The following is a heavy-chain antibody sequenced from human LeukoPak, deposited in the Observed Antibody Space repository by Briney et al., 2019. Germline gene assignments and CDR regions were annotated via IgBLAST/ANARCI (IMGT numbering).Heavy chain of an antibody. CDR2: IYYSGST. V-gene: IGHV4-39*07. Sequence: KASETLSLTCTVSGVSISSSSYYWGWLRQPPGKGLEWIGSIYYSGSTYYNPSLKSRVTISVDTSKNQFSLKLSSVTAADTAVYYCARDGVRDYCGGDCYSGAFDIWGQGTMVTVSS. CDR1: GVSISSSSYY. J-gene: IGHJ3*02. CDR3: ARDGVRDYCGGDCYSGAFDI. D-gene: IGHD2-21*02.